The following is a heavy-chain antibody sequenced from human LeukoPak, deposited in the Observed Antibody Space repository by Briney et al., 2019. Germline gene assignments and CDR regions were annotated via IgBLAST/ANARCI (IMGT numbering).Heavy chain of an antibody. V-gene: IGHV1-69*01. J-gene: IGHJ4*02. CDR3: ARVTIFGVVIGCFDY. D-gene: IGHD3-3*01. CDR2: IIPIFGTA. CDR1: GGTFSSYA. Sequence: SVKVSCKASGGTFSSYAISWVRQAPGQGLEWMGGIIPIFGTANYAQKFQGRVTITADESTSTAYMELSSLRSEDTAVYYCARVTIFGVVIGCFDYWGQGTQVTVSS.